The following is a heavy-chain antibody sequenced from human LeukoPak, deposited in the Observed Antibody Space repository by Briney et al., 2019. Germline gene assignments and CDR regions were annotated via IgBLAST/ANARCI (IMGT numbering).Heavy chain of an antibody. D-gene: IGHD1-1*01. CDR3: ARDSPLERHFDY. Sequence: GGSLRLSCAASGFTVSSNYMSWVRQAPGKGLEWVSVIYSGGSTYYADSVKGRFTISRDNSKNTLYLQMNSLRAEDTAVYYCARDSPLERHFDYWGQGNLVTVSS. CDR1: GFTVSSNY. J-gene: IGHJ4*02. CDR2: IYSGGST. V-gene: IGHV3-53*01.